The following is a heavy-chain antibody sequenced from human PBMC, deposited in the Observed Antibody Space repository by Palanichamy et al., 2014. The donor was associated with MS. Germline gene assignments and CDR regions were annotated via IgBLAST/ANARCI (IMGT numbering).Heavy chain of an antibody. Sequence: QVQLVQSGGGVVLPGGSLRLSCLASGFTLSDYGMHWVRQAPGKGLEWVAFIPTDGRNEYYADSVKGRLTISRDNSKNTVYLQGNSLRAEDTAVYYCAKDQGQHLGYHNWFNPWGQGTQVTVSS. J-gene: IGHJ5*02. CDR3: AKDQGQHLGYHNWFNP. V-gene: IGHV3-30*02. CDR2: IPTDGRNE. D-gene: IGHD6-13*01. CDR1: GFTLSDYG.